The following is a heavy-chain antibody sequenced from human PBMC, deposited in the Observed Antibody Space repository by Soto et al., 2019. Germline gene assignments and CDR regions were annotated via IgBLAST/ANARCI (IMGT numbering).Heavy chain of an antibody. CDR3: ARGPPRDYYYYYMDV. J-gene: IGHJ6*03. Sequence: ASVKVSCKASGYTFTSYGISWVRQAPGQGLEWMGWISAYNGNTNYAQKLQGRVTMTTDTSTSTAYMELRSLRSDDTAVYYCARGPPRDYYYYYMDVWGKGTTVTVSS. V-gene: IGHV1-18*01. CDR2: ISAYNGNT. CDR1: GYTFTSYG.